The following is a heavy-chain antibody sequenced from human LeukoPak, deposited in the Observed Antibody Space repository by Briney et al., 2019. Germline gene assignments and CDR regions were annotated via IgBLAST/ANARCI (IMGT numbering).Heavy chain of an antibody. CDR3: ARYLDRLGRSLPHDAFDV. D-gene: IGHD3-16*01. Sequence: GGSLRLSCAASGFTFSDYWMSWVRQAPGRGLEWVSNINRDGSEKYYVDSVKGRFTISRDNAKNLVFLQMSGLRAEDTAVYYCARYLDRLGRSLPHDAFDVWAQGTMVTVSS. V-gene: IGHV3-7*01. CDR2: INRDGSEK. CDR1: GFTFSDYW. J-gene: IGHJ3*01.